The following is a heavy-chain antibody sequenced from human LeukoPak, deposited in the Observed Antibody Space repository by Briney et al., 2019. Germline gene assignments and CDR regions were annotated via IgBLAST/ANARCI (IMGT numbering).Heavy chain of an antibody. V-gene: IGHV4-59*01. CDR1: GGSISSYY. D-gene: IGHD6-19*01. CDR3: ARVPVAGYWYFDL. J-gene: IGHJ2*01. CDR2: IYYSGST. Sequence: SETLSLTRTVSGGSISSYYWSWIRQSPGKGLEWIGCIYYSGSTNYNPSLKSQVTISVDTSKNQFSLKLGSVTAADTAVYYCARVPVAGYWYFDLWGRGTLVTVSS.